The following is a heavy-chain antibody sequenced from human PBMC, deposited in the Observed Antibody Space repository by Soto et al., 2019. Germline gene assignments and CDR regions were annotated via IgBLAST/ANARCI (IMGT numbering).Heavy chain of an antibody. D-gene: IGHD3-10*01. V-gene: IGHV1-69*19. CDR3: AREVQVHTPAFVY. Sequence: QVQLVQSGAEMKKPGSSVKVSCQSSGGTFNTYAMNWVRQAPGQGPEWMGDISPMSGAANYAPKFQGRVTMTADESTGTSYMQLRSLTSEDAALYFCAREVQVHTPAFVYWGQGTLVTVSS. CDR2: ISPMSGAA. J-gene: IGHJ4*02. CDR1: GGTFNTYA.